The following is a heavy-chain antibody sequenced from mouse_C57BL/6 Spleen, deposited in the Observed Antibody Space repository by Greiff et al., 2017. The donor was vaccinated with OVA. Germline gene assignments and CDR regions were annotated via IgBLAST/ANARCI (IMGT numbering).Heavy chain of an antibody. Sequence: VQLQQPGAELVRPGSSVKLSCKASGYTFTSYWMHWVKQRPIQGLEWIGNIDPSDSETHYNQKFKDKATLTVDKSSSTAYMQLSSLTSEDAAVYYCARNWDSWFAYWGQGTLVTVSA. D-gene: IGHD4-1*01. CDR1: GYTFTSYW. J-gene: IGHJ3*01. V-gene: IGHV1-52*01. CDR3: ARNWDSWFAY. CDR2: IDPSDSET.